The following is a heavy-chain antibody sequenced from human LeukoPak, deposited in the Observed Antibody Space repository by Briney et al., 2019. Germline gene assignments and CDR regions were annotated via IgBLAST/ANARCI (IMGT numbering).Heavy chain of an antibody. CDR1: GGSFSGYY. Sequence: SETLSLTCAVYGGSFSGYYWSWIRQPPGKGLEWIGEINHSGSTNYNPSLKSRVTISVDTSKNQFSLKLSNLTAADTAIYYCARNFQPLLPIQANWFDPWGQGTLVTVSS. D-gene: IGHD2-15*01. CDR3: ARNFQPLLPIQANWFDP. CDR2: INHSGST. J-gene: IGHJ5*02. V-gene: IGHV4-34*01.